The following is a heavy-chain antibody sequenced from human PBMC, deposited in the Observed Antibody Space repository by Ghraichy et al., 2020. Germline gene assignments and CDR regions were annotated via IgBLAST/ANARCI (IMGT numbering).Heavy chain of an antibody. D-gene: IGHD4-17*01. CDR3: AAGGDYSWYFDL. J-gene: IGHJ2*01. V-gene: IGHV4-59*01. Sequence: SETLSLTCTVSGGSISSYYWSWIRQLPGKGLEWIGYIYYSGSTNYNPSLKSRVTISVDTSKNQFSLKLSSVTAADTAVYYCAAGGDYSWYFDLWGRGTLVTVSS. CDR1: GGSISSYY. CDR2: IYYSGST.